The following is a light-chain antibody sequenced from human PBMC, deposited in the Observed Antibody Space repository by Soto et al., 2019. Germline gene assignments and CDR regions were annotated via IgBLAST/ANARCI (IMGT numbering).Light chain of an antibody. J-gene: IGKJ1*01. Sequence: EIVITQSPPTLSVSPGERATLSFRASQSVSSSYLAWYQQKPGQAPRLLIYGASSRATGIPDRFSGSGSGTDFTLTITRLEPEDFAIYYCQQYGGSPRTFGQGTKVDIK. CDR2: GAS. CDR1: QSVSSSY. CDR3: QQYGGSPRT. V-gene: IGKV3-20*01.